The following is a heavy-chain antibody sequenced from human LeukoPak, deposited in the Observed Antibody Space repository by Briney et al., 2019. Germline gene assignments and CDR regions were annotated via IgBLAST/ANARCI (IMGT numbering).Heavy chain of an antibody. CDR2: INHSGST. Sequence: PSETLSLTCAVYGGSFSGYYWSWIRQPPGKGLEWIGEINHSGSTNYNPSLKSRVTISVDTSKNQFSLKLSSVTAADTAVYYCARAPLRLLWFGEPALPYYFDYWGQGTLVTVSS. J-gene: IGHJ4*02. V-gene: IGHV4-34*01. CDR3: ARAPLRLLWFGEPALPYYFDY. CDR1: GGSFSGYY. D-gene: IGHD3-10*01.